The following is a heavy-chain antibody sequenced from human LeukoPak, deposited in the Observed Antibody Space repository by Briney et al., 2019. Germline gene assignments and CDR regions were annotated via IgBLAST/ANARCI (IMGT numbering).Heavy chain of an antibody. V-gene: IGHV3-7*01. D-gene: IGHD2-2*01. Sequence: GGSLRLSCAASGFTFSSYWMSWVRQAPGKGLEWVANIKQDGSEKYYVDSVRGRFTISRDNAQNSLSLQMNILRPQDTAVYYCARAYCRSTNCCYPSWGQGTLVTVSS. CDR1: GFTFSSYW. J-gene: IGHJ5*02. CDR2: IKQDGSEK. CDR3: ARAYCRSTNCCYPS.